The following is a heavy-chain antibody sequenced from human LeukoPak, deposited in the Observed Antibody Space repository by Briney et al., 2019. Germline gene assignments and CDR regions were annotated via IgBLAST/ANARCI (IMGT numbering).Heavy chain of an antibody. Sequence: SETLSLTCTVSGGSISSSSGNCWTWVRQPPGKGLEWIGEINHSGSTNYNPSLKSRVTISVDTSKNQFSLKLSSVTAADTAVYYCARGAPGSWRNKYYFDYWGQGTLVTVSS. CDR1: GGSISSSSGNC. V-gene: IGHV4-4*02. J-gene: IGHJ4*02. D-gene: IGHD1/OR15-1a*01. CDR3: ARGAPGSWRNKYYFDY. CDR2: INHSGST.